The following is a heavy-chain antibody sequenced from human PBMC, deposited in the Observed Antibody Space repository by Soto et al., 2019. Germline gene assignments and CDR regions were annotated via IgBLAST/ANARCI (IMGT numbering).Heavy chain of an antibody. D-gene: IGHD6-19*01. V-gene: IGHV3-30*18. CDR1: GFTFSSYG. Sequence: QVQLVESGGGVVQPGRSLRLSCAASGFTFSSYGMHWVRQAPGKGLEWVAVISYDGSNKYYADSVKGRFTISRDNSKNTLYLQMNSLRAEDTAVYYCAKDWRWLVLGYYGMDVWGQGTMVTVSS. J-gene: IGHJ6*02. CDR2: ISYDGSNK. CDR3: AKDWRWLVLGYYGMDV.